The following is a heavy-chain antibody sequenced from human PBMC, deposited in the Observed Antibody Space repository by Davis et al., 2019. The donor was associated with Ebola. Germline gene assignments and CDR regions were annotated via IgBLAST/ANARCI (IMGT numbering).Heavy chain of an antibody. Sequence: MPSETLSLTCTVSGGSITGSDYFWGWIRQPPERELEWIGSTYYSGTTFYNPSLKSRLTMSVDTSKNEFSLKMSSGTAADTAVYYCARPHTSGWGDPFDVWGQGTMVIVSS. CDR1: GGSITGSDYF. CDR3: ARPHTSGWGDPFDV. V-gene: IGHV4-39*01. J-gene: IGHJ3*01. D-gene: IGHD6-19*01. CDR2: TYYSGTT.